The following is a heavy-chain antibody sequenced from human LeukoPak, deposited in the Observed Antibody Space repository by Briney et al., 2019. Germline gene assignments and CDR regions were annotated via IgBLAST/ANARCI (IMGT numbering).Heavy chain of an antibody. V-gene: IGHV3-23*01. CDR2: ISGSGGST. CDR1: GFTFSSYA. J-gene: IGHJ3*02. CDR3: ARLEWELLNAFDI. Sequence: GGSLRLSCAASGFTFSSYAMSWVRQAPGKGLEWVSAISGSGGSTYYADSVKGRFTISRDNSKNTLYLQMNSLRAEDTAVYYCARLEWELLNAFDIWGQGTMVTVSS. D-gene: IGHD1-26*01.